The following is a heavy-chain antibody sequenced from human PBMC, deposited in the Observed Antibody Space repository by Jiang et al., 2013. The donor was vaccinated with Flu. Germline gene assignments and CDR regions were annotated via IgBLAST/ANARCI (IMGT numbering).Heavy chain of an antibody. Sequence: SGAEVKKPGSSVKVSCKASGGTFSSYAISWVRQAPGQGLEWMGRIIPILGIANYAQKFQGRVTITADKSTSTAYMELSSLRSEDTAVYYCARDTPIAVAGTNWFDPWGQGTLVTVSS. CDR1: GGTFSSYA. CDR3: ARDTPIAVAGTNWFDP. J-gene: IGHJ5*02. CDR2: IIPILGIA. D-gene: IGHD6-19*01. V-gene: IGHV1-69*04.